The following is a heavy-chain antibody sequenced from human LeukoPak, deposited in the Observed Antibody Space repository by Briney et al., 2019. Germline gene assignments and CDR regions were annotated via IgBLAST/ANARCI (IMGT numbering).Heavy chain of an antibody. CDR3: ARMNTAMVNGLNYYYYMDV. V-gene: IGHV3-21*01. D-gene: IGHD5-18*01. J-gene: IGHJ6*03. CDR1: GFTFSSYT. CDR2: ISSRSNFI. Sequence: PGGSLRLSCAASGFTFSSYTMNWVRQAPGKGLEWVSSISSRSNFIYYADSLKGRFTISRDNAKNSLYLQMNSLRAEDTAVYYCARMNTAMVNGLNYYYYMDVWGKGTTVTISS.